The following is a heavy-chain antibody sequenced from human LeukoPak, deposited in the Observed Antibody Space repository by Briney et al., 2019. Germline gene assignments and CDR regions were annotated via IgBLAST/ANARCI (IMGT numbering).Heavy chain of an antibody. CDR1: GYTFSIYN. CDR2: INPSGGT. D-gene: IGHD6-13*01. CDR3: AREGVAGTGLDY. J-gene: IGHJ4*02. V-gene: IGHV1-46*01. Sequence: ASVKVSCKASGYTFSIYNTHWVRQAPGQGLEWMGIINPSGGTSYAQKLQGRITMTRDTSTSTLLMELSSLRSEDTAVYYCAREGVAGTGLDYWGQGTLVTVSS.